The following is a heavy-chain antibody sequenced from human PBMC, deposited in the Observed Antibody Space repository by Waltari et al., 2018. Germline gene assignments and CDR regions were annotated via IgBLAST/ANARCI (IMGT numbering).Heavy chain of an antibody. D-gene: IGHD2-15*01. V-gene: IGHV3-23*01. CDR1: GFTFSSYA. CDR2: ISGSGGST. CDR3: AKDRGGGTQVFVGMDV. Sequence: EVQLLESGGGLVQPGGSLSLSCAASGFTFSSYAMSWVRQAPGKGLEWVSAISGSGGSTYYADSVKGRFTISRDNSKNTLYLQMNSLRAEDTAVYYCAKDRGGGTQVFVGMDVWGQGTTVTVSS. J-gene: IGHJ6*02.